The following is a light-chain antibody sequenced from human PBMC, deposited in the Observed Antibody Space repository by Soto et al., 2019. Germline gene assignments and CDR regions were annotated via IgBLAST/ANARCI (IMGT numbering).Light chain of an antibody. Sequence: QSGLTEPASVSVSPGQSITISCTGSSSDVGGYNYVSWYQHHPGKAPKLMIFDVSNRPSGVSNRFSGSKSGNTASLTISGLQPEDEADYYCSSYTTSNTRQIVFGTGTKVTVL. J-gene: IGLJ1*01. CDR1: SSDVGGYNY. CDR2: DVS. V-gene: IGLV2-14*03. CDR3: SSYTTSNTRQIV.